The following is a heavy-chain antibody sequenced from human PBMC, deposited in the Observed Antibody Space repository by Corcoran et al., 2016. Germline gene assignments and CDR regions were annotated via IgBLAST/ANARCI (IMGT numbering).Heavy chain of an antibody. D-gene: IGHD3-16*01. CDR3: ARGPPSDEYVWGKFFDC. J-gene: IGHJ4*02. Sequence: QVQLVQSGAEVKIPGASLKVSCKASGYTFTSFYIHWVRQAPGQGLEWMGIINPSGGSTTYAQKFQGRVTVTRDPSTSTVYMELSSLRSEDTAVYYCARGPPSDEYVWGKFFDCWGQGTLVTVPS. V-gene: IGHV1-46*01. CDR1: GYTFTSFY. CDR2: INPSGGST.